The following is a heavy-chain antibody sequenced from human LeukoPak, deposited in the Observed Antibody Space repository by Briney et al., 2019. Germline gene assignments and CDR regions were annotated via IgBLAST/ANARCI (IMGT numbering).Heavy chain of an antibody. CDR2: ISWNSGSI. J-gene: IGHJ4*02. V-gene: IGHV3-9*01. CDR3: AKEAGGYSYGYYFDY. Sequence: GGSLRLSCAASGFTFDDYAMHWVRQAPGKGLEWVSGISWNSGSIGYADSVKGRFTISRDNAKNSLYLQMNSLRAEDTALYYCAKEAGGYSYGYYFDYWGQGTLVTVSS. D-gene: IGHD5-18*01. CDR1: GFTFDDYA.